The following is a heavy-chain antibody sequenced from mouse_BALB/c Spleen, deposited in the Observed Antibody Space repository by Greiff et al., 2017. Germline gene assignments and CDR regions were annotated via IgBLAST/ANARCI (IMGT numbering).Heavy chain of an antibody. D-gene: IGHD1-1*01. CDR3: ARGFPFITTD. CDR1: GYTFTSYW. J-gene: IGHJ2*01. Sequence: VQLQQSGAELVKPGASVKLSCKASGYTFTSYWMHWVKQRPGQGLEWIGEINPSNGRTNYNEKFKSKATLTVDKSSSTAYMQLSSLTSEDSAVYYCARGFPFITTDWGQGTTLTVSS. V-gene: IGHV1S81*02. CDR2: INPSNGRT.